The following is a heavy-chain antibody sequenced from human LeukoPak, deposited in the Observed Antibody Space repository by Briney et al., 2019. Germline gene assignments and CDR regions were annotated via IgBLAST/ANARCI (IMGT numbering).Heavy chain of an antibody. J-gene: IGHJ4*02. CDR3: ARTANFAAGYYIDY. Sequence: PGGSLRLSCAASGFAISSFWMTWVRQAPGKGLEWLANIKQDGSVKYYADSVKGRFTISRDNAKNSLYLQMNSLRAEDTAVYYCARTANFAAGYYIDYWGQGTLVTVSS. CDR2: IKQDGSVK. D-gene: IGHD6-13*01. V-gene: IGHV3-7*01. CDR1: GFAISSFW.